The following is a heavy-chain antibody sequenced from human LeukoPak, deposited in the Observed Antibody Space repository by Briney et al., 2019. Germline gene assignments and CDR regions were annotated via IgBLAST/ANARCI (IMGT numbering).Heavy chain of an antibody. J-gene: IGHJ5*02. CDR2: IYTSGST. Sequence: SETLSLTCTVSGGSISSYYWSWLRQPAGKGLEWLGRIYTSGSTNYNPSLKSRVTMSVDTSKNQFSLKLSSVTAADTAVYYCARDDGAVAGIGFNWFDPWGQGTLVTVSS. CDR3: ARDDGAVAGIGFNWFDP. V-gene: IGHV4-4*07. CDR1: GGSISSYY. D-gene: IGHD6-19*01.